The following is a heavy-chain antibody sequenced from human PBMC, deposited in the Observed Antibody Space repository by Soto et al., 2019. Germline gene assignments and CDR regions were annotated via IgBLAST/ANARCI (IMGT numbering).Heavy chain of an antibody. J-gene: IGHJ3*02. CDR1: GYPVTAYY. D-gene: IGHD3-3*01. V-gene: IGHV1-2*02. CDR2: INPATGAA. Sequence: QLHLVQSGAVVKKPGASVTVSCSASGYPVTAYYMHWVRQAPGRGLEWMGGINPATGAAKYTQTFRGRGTITRDTSTSRVFMELSGLTSADTAVFYWAGGGGVGVAGSAAFDMWGQGTLVTVSS. CDR3: AGGGGVGVAGSAAFDM.